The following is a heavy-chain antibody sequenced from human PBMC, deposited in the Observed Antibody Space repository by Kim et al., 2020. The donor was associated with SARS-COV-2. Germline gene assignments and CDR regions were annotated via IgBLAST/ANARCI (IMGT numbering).Heavy chain of an antibody. Sequence: SRVTISVDTSKNQFSLKLSSVTAADTAVYYCARDLGAARPNLYYYYGMDVWGQGTTVTVSS. D-gene: IGHD6-6*01. J-gene: IGHJ6*02. V-gene: IGHV4-31*02. CDR3: ARDLGAARPNLYYYYGMDV.